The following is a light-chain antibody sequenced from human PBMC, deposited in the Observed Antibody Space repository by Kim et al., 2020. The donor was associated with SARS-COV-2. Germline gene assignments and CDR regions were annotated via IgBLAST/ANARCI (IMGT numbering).Light chain of an antibody. CDR3: NSRDSNDNVV. CDR2: GKN. V-gene: IGLV3-19*01. CDR1: SLRSYY. Sequence: VALGQTVSITCRGDSLRSYYATWYQQKPGQAPILVISGKNNRPSGIPDRFSGSSSGNTASLTITGTQAGDEADYYCNSRDSNDNVVFGGGTQLTVL. J-gene: IGLJ2*01.